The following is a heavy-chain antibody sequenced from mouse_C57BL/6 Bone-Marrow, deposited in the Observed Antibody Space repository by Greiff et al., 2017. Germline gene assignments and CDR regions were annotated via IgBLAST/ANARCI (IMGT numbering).Heavy chain of an antibody. D-gene: IGHD1-1*01. CDR2: ISSGSSTI. J-gene: IGHJ4*01. Sequence: EVKLMESGGGLVKPGGSLKLSCAASGFTFSDYGMHWVRQAPEKGLEWVAYISSGSSTIYYADTGKGPFTISRDNAKNTLFLQMTSLRSEDTAIYYCARIPLTLYNHYAMDYWGQGTSVTVSS. V-gene: IGHV5-17*01. CDR1: GFTFSDYG. CDR3: ARIPLTLYNHYAMDY.